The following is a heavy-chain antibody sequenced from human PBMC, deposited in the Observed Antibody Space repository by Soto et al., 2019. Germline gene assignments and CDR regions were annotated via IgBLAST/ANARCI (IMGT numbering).Heavy chain of an antibody. Sequence: PSETLSLTCTVSGGSISSGGYYWSWIRQHPGKGLEWIGYIYYSGSTYYNPSLKSRVTISVDTSKNQFSLKLSSVTAADTAVYYCAGAYYGSGDVWFDPWGQGTLVTVSS. D-gene: IGHD3-10*01. V-gene: IGHV4-31*03. J-gene: IGHJ5*02. CDR3: AGAYYGSGDVWFDP. CDR1: GGSISSGGYY. CDR2: IYYSGST.